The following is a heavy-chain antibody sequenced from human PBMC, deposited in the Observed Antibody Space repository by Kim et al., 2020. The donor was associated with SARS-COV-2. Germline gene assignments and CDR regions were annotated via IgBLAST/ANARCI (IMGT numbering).Heavy chain of an antibody. J-gene: IGHJ4*02. CDR1: GFTFSSYS. V-gene: IGHV3-48*02. CDR2: ISSSSSTI. Sequence: GGSLRLSCAASGFTFSSYSMNWVRQAPGKGLEWVSYISSSSSTIYYADSVKGRFTISRDNAKNSLYLQMNSLRDEDTAVYYCARDGSISYYGSGGLFDYWGQGTLVTVSS. CDR3: ARDGSISYYGSGGLFDY. D-gene: IGHD3-10*01.